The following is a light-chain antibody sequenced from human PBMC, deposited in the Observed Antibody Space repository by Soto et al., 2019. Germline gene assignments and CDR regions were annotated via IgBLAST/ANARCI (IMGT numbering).Light chain of an antibody. CDR2: DAS. Sequence: EIVLTQSPVTLSLSPGERATLSCRASQSVSSYLAWYQQKPGQAPRLLIYDASNRATGIPARFSGSGSGTDLTLTISSLEPEDFAVYYCQQRSNWPLFGPGTRWIS. J-gene: IGKJ3*01. CDR1: QSVSSY. V-gene: IGKV3-11*01. CDR3: QQRSNWPL.